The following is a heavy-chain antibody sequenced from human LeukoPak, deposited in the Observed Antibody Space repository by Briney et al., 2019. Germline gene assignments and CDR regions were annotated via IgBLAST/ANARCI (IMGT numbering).Heavy chain of an antibody. V-gene: IGHV3-33*08. CDR1: GFTFGSYA. Sequence: PGGSLRLSCAASGFTFGSYAMHWVRQAPGKGLEWVAVIWSDGNNKYYGDSVKGRFTISRDNSKNTPYLQMDSLTAGDTAVYYCATERGGSFYYGMDVWGQGTTVTVSS. CDR2: IWSDGNNK. D-gene: IGHD3-10*01. CDR3: ATERGGSFYYGMDV. J-gene: IGHJ6*02.